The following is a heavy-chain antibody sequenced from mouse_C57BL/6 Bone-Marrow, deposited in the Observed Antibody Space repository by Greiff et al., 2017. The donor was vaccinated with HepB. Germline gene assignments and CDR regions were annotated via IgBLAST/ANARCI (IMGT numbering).Heavy chain of an antibody. CDR1: GFTFTDYY. CDR3: ARGNDYGGFAY. J-gene: IGHJ3*01. V-gene: IGHV7-3*01. D-gene: IGHD2-4*01. Sequence: EVQRVESGGGLVQPGGSLSLSCAASGFTFTDYYMSWVRQPPGKALEWLGFIRNKANGYTTEYSASVKGRFTISRDNSQSILYLQMNALRAEDRATYYCARGNDYGGFAYWGQGTLVTVSA. CDR2: IRNKANGYTT.